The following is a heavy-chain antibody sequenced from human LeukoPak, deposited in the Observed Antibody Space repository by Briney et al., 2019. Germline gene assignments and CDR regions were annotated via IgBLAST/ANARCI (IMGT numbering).Heavy chain of an antibody. Sequence: ASVKVSCKASGYTFTSYDISWVRQAPGQGLEWMGWISAYNGNTNYAQKLQGRVTMATDTSTSTAYMELRSLRSDDTAVYYCARDYGYSSSWYVDWFDPWGQGTLVTVSS. CDR2: ISAYNGNT. CDR1: GYTFTSYD. V-gene: IGHV1-18*01. D-gene: IGHD6-13*01. CDR3: ARDYGYSSSWYVDWFDP. J-gene: IGHJ5*02.